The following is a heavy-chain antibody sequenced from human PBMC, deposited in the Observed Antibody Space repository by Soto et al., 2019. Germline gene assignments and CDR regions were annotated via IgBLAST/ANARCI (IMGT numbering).Heavy chain of an antibody. CDR1: GFTFSSYA. J-gene: IGHJ4*02. D-gene: IGHD3-9*01. V-gene: IGHV3-23*01. Sequence: HPGGSLRLSCAASGFTFSSYAMSWVRQAPGKGLEWVSAISGSGGSTYYADSVKGRFTISRDNSKNTLYLQMNSLRAEDTAVYYCAKISRFAGLRYFDWLSPTDYWGQGTLVTVSS. CDR2: ISGSGGST. CDR3: AKISRFAGLRYFDWLSPTDY.